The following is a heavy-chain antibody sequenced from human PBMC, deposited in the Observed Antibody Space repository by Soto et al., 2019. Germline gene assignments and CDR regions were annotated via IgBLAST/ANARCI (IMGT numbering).Heavy chain of an antibody. D-gene: IGHD6-13*01. CDR2: IIPIFGTA. CDR1: GGSFSSYA. V-gene: IGHV1-69*01. CDR3: AREGRPNYSSSWYSDY. J-gene: IGHJ4*02. Sequence: QVQLVQSGTEVKKPGSSVKVSCKASGGSFSSYAISWVRQAPGQGLEWMGGIIPIFGTANYAQKFQGRVKITADESTTTAYLDLSSLRSEDTAVYYCAREGRPNYSSSWYSDYWGQGTLVTVSS.